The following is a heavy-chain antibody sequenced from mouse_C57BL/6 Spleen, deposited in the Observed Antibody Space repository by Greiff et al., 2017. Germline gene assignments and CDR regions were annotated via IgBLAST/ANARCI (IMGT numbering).Heavy chain of an antibody. D-gene: IGHD2-2*01. V-gene: IGHV1-59*01. Sequence: QVQLKQPGAELVRPGTSVKLSCKASGYTFTSYWMHWVKQRPGQGLEWIGVIDPSDSYTNYNQKFKGKATLTVDTSSSTAYMQLSSLTSEDSAVYYCARGLPLFDYWGQGTTLTVSS. J-gene: IGHJ2*01. CDR2: IDPSDSYT. CDR3: ARGLPLFDY. CDR1: GYTFTSYW.